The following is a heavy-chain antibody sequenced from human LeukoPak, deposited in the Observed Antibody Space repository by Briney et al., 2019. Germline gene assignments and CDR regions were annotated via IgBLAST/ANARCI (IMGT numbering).Heavy chain of an antibody. CDR3: AGRRVLDASFDY. CDR2: IMPDGSEK. V-gene: IGHV3-7*01. D-gene: IGHD3-16*01. CDR1: GFTFSSYW. J-gene: IGHJ4*02. Sequence: GGSLRLSCAASGFTFSSYWMNWFRQAPGKGLEWVANIMPDGSEKFYVDSVKGRFTISRDNSKNTLFLQMNRLRAEDTAVYYCAGRRVLDASFDYWGQGTLVTVSS.